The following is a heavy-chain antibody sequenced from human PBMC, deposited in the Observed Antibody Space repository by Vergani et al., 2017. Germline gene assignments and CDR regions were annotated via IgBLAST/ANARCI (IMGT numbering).Heavy chain of an antibody. CDR3: TTDPLYCGDGSCYWLRDHHYYGMDV. CDR1: GFSFRNAW. J-gene: IGHJ6*02. Sequence: EVQLVESGGGIVKPGGSLRLSCVASGFSFRNAWLNWVRRTPGKGLEWVGRIKSTFDRGTTDYAAAVKGRFTISRDDSKTTLFLQMNGLKTEDIGVYYCTTDPLYCGDGSCYWLRDHHYYGMDVWGQGTTVTVSS. V-gene: IGHV3-15*07. CDR2: IKSTFDRGTT. D-gene: IGHD2-21*01.